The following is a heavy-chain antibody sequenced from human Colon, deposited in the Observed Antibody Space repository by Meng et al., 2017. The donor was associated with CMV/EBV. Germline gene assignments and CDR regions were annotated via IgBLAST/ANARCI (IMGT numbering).Heavy chain of an antibody. D-gene: IGHD4-17*01. CDR2: ISSRKSHI. CDR3: ARVEGSVTSPLDY. J-gene: IGHJ4*02. Sequence: GESLKISCAASGFTFASHTMTWVRQAPGKGLEWVSSISSRKSHIYHADSVKGRFTISRDDAQNSLSLQMNSLRAEDSAVYYCARVEGSVTSPLDYWGQGTLVTVSS. CDR1: GFTFASHT. V-gene: IGHV3-21*01.